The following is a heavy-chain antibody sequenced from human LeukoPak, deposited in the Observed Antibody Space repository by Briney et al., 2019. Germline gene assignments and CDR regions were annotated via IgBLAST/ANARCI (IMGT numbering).Heavy chain of an antibody. CDR2: VSYNGRT. V-gene: IGHV4-59*01. CDR1: GDSISTYS. CDR3: AREHGTWSYRYYFFVDV. J-gene: IGHJ6*03. Sequence: SETLSLTCSVSGDSISTYSWSWVRQAPGKGLEWIGHVSYNGRTNYNPSLKSRATISLGTSYRHSSLTLNSMTSATVAIYHGAREHGTWSYRYYFFVDVWGKGTTVTVSS. D-gene: IGHD6-13*01.